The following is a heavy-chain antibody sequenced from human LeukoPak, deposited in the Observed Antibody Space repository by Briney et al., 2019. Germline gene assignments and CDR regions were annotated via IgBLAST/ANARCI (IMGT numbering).Heavy chain of an antibody. CDR3: ARVRARGVMTRFDP. CDR2: IYYSGST. D-gene: IGHD3-10*01. CDR1: GDSISSGDYY. Sequence: SETLSLTCTVSGDSISSGDYYWSWIRQPPGKGLEWIGYIYYSGSTYYNPSLKSRVTISVDTSKNQFSLKLSSVTAADTAVYYCARVRARGVMTRFDPWGQGTLVTVSS. V-gene: IGHV4-30-4*01. J-gene: IGHJ5*02.